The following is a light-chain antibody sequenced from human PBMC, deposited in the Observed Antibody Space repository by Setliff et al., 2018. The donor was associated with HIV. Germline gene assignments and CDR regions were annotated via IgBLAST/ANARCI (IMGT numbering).Light chain of an antibody. CDR3: SSYTTSHTYV. V-gene: IGLV2-14*01. CDR2: GVN. Sequence: QSVLTQPASVSGSPGQSITISCTGTSSDVGAFNYVSWYQQHPGKAPELIIYGVNSRPSGVSNRFSGSKSDNTASLTISGLQAEDEADYYCSSYTTSHTYVFGTGTEVTVV. CDR1: SSDVGAFNY. J-gene: IGLJ1*01.